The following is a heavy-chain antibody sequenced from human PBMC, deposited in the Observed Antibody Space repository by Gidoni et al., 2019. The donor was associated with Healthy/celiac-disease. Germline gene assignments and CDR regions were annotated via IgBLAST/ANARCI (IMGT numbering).Heavy chain of an antibody. D-gene: IGHD6-19*01. Sequence: QVQLQQWGAGLLKPSETLSLTCAVYGGSFSGYYWSWIRQPPGKGLEWIGEINHSGSTNYTPSLKSRVTISVDTSKNQFSLKLSSVTAADTAVYYCARALPIAVAGTVRWFDPWGQGTLVTVSS. CDR1: GGSFSGYY. J-gene: IGHJ5*02. CDR2: INHSGST. V-gene: IGHV4-34*01. CDR3: ARALPIAVAGTVRWFDP.